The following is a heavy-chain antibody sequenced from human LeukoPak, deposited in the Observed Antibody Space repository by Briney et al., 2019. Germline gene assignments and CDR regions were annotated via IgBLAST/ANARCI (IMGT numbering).Heavy chain of an antibody. V-gene: IGHV3-23*01. CDR1: GFMFSRYA. Sequence: GGSLRLSCAASGFMFSRYAMIWVSQTPGKGLEWVSAITETGAGTYYADSVKGRFTMSRDNSRNTVYLQMDSLRAEDTAVYFCARGTAAAANRNWFDSWGQGTLVTVSS. J-gene: IGHJ5*01. D-gene: IGHD6-13*01. CDR3: ARGTAAAANRNWFDS. CDR2: ITETGAGT.